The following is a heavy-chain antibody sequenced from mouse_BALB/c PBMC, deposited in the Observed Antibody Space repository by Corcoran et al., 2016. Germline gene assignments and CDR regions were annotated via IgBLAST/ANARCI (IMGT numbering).Heavy chain of an antibody. J-gene: IGHJ3*01. V-gene: IGHV14-3*02. CDR2: IDPANGNT. CDR1: GFNIKDTY. D-gene: IGHD2-1*01. CDR3: AISMVTAY. Sequence: EVQLQQSGAELVKPGASVKLSCTASGFNIKDTYMHWVKQRPEQGLEWIGRIDPANGNTKYDPKFQGKATITADTSSNTAYLQLSSLTSEDTAVYYCAISMVTAYWGQGTLVTVSA.